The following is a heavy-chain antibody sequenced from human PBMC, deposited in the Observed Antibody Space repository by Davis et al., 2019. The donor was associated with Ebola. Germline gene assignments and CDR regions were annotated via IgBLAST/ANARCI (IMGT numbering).Heavy chain of an antibody. J-gene: IGHJ4*02. V-gene: IGHV3-15*01. CDR3: TTRNDYGDYVPLPLSFDY. CDR1: GFTFSNAW. D-gene: IGHD4-17*01. Sequence: PGGSLRLSCAASGFTFSNAWMSWVRQAPGKGLEWVGRIKSKTDGGTTDYAAPVKGRFTISRDDSKNTLYLQMNSLKTEDTAVYYCTTRNDYGDYVPLPLSFDYWGQGTLVTVSS. CDR2: IKSKTDGGTT.